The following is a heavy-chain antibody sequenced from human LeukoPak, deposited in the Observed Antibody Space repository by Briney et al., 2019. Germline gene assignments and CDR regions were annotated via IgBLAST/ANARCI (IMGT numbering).Heavy chain of an antibody. Sequence: GGSLRLSCAASGFTFSSYAMSWVRQAPGKGLEWVSAISGSGGSTYYADSVKGRFTISRDNSKDTLYLQMNSLRAEDTAVYYCARGRDGYNFLTYYYYGMDVWGQGTTVTVSS. CDR2: ISGSGGST. CDR1: GFTFSSYA. D-gene: IGHD5-24*01. V-gene: IGHV3-23*01. CDR3: ARGRDGYNFLTYYYYGMDV. J-gene: IGHJ6*02.